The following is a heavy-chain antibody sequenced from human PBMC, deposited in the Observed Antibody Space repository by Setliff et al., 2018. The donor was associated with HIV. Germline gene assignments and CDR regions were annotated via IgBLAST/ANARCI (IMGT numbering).Heavy chain of an antibody. D-gene: IGHD3-10*01. Sequence: VTVSCKASGGTFSSFAISWVRQAPGQGLEWMGGIIPIFGTANYAQKFQGRVTITTDESTTTAYMELRSLRSEDTAVYYCARETYYGSGSYLPTEYYYYYMDVWGKGTTVTVSS. V-gene: IGHV1-69*05. CDR2: IIPIFGTA. CDR3: ARETYYGSGSYLPTEYYYYYMDV. CDR1: GGTFSSFA. J-gene: IGHJ6*03.